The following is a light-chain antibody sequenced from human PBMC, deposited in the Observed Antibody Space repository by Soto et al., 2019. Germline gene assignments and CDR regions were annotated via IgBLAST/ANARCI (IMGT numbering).Light chain of an antibody. CDR3: SSHGGADNFYV. CDR1: SSDIGAYNY. J-gene: IGLJ1*01. V-gene: IGLV2-8*01. CDR2: EVT. Sequence: QSALTQPPSASGSPGQSVTISCTGTSSDIGAYNYVSWYQQHPGKVPKLIIHEVTQRPSGVPDRFSASKSGNTASLTVSGLQAEDEDDYYCSSHGGADNFYVFGTGTKVTVL.